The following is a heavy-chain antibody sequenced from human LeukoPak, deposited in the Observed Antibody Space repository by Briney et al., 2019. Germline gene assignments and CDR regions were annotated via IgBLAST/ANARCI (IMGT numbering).Heavy chain of an antibody. Sequence: ASVKVSCKASGYTFTSYYMHWVRQAPGQGLEWTGIINPSGGSTSYAQKFQGRVTMTRDTSTSTVYMELSSLRSEDTAVYYCARDYYDSSGFGAFDIWGQGTMVTVSS. CDR3: ARDYYDSSGFGAFDI. V-gene: IGHV1-46*01. J-gene: IGHJ3*02. D-gene: IGHD3-22*01. CDR2: INPSGGST. CDR1: GYTFTSYY.